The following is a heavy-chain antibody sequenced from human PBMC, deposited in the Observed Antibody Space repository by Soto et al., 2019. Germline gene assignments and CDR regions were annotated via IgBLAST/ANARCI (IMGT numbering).Heavy chain of an antibody. CDR3: AREKLYCGGDCYSDY. CDR2: ISAYNGNT. Sequence: GASVKVSCKAPGYTFTSYGISWVRQAPGQGLEWMGWISAYNGNTNYAQKLQGRVTMTTDTSTSTAYMELRSLRSDDTAVYYCAREKLYCGGDCYSDYWGQGTLVTVSS. V-gene: IGHV1-18*04. D-gene: IGHD2-21*02. J-gene: IGHJ4*02. CDR1: GYTFTSYG.